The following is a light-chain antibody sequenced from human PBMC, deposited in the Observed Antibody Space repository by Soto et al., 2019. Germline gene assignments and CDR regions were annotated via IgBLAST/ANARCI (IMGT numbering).Light chain of an antibody. Sequence: EIVLTQSPGTLSLSPGERATLSCRASQSVSSGYLAWYQQKPGQAPRLLIYGASSRASGIPDRFSGSGSGTDFTLTISRLEPEDFGVYYCQQYGGSPTWTFGQGTKVEIK. V-gene: IGKV3-20*01. CDR3: QQYGGSPTWT. CDR2: GAS. CDR1: QSVSSGY. J-gene: IGKJ1*01.